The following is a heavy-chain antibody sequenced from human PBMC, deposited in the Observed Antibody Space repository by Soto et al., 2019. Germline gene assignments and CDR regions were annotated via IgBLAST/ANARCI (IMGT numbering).Heavy chain of an antibody. CDR2: MSYDGSNK. Sequence: QVQLVESGGGVVQPGRSLRLSCAASGFTFSSYAMHWVRQAPGKGLEWVAVMSYDGSNKYYADSVKGRFTISRDNSKSTLYLQMNSLRAEATAVYYCARAGYSYGLNYTWFDPCGQGTLVTVSS. V-gene: IGHV3-30-3*01. CDR3: ARAGYSYGLNYTWFDP. CDR1: GFTFSSYA. D-gene: IGHD5-18*01. J-gene: IGHJ5*02.